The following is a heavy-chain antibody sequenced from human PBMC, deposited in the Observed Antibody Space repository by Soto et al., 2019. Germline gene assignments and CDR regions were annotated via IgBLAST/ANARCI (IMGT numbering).Heavy chain of an antibody. CDR1: GGTFSSYA. CDR2: ILPIFGGA. D-gene: IGHD4-17*01. V-gene: IGHV1-69*01. CDR3: ARVRYYGDYGDYYNYAMEV. Sequence: QVQLVQSGAEVKKPGSSVKVSCKASGGTFSSYAISWVRQAPGQGLEWMGGILPIFGGANYAQKFRGRVTITSDESTSTTYMELSRQRSEDTAVYYCARVRYYGDYGDYYNYAMEVWGQGTTVTVSS. J-gene: IGHJ6*02.